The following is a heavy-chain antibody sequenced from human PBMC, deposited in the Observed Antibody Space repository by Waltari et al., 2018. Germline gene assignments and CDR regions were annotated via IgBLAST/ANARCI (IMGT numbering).Heavy chain of an antibody. CDR2: VDPEDGET. V-gene: IGHV1-24*01. D-gene: IGHD3-22*01. Sequence: QVQLVQSGAEVKKPGASVKVSCKVSGYTLTELSMHWVQQAPGKGLEWMGLVDPEDGETIYAEKFQGRVTITADTSTDTAYMELSSLRSEDTAVYYCATLYYDSSGSHDYWGQGTLVTVSS. J-gene: IGHJ4*02. CDR1: GYTLTELS. CDR3: ATLYYDSSGSHDY.